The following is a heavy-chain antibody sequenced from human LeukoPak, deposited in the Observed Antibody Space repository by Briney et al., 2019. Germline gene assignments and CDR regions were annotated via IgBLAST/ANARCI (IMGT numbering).Heavy chain of an antibody. D-gene: IGHD3-10*01. CDR2: IRNDGSDT. CDR1: GFTFSSYG. J-gene: IGHJ4*02. V-gene: IGHV3-74*01. Sequence: PGGSLRLSCAASGFTFSSYGMSWVRQAPGKGLVWVSRIRNDGSDTRYAESVKGRFTISRDNAKNSLYLQMNSLRAEDTAVYYCARGAFFATMVRGAHFDYWGQGTLVTVSS. CDR3: ARGAFFATMVRGAHFDY.